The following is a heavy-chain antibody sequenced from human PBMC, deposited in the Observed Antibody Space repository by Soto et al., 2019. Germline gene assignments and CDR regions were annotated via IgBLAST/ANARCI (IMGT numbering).Heavy chain of an antibody. J-gene: IGHJ4*02. D-gene: IGHD3-9*01. CDR3: ARGVKIRYRTPVDYFDY. CDR2: IYYSGST. Sequence: SETLSLTCTVSGGSISSYYWSWIRQPPGKGLEWIGYIYYSGSTNYNPSLKSRVTISVDTSKNQFSLKLSSVTAADTAVYYCARGVKIRYRTPVDYFDYWGQGTLVTVSS. V-gene: IGHV4-59*01. CDR1: GGSISSYY.